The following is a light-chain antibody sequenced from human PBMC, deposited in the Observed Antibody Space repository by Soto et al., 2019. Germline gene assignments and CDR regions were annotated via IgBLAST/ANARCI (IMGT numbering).Light chain of an antibody. J-gene: IGLJ1*01. Sequence: QSVLTQSPSASASLGASVKLTCTLSSGHSSYAIAWHQQQPEKGPRYLMKLNSDGSHNKGDGIPDRFSGSSSGAERYLTISSLQSEDEADYYCQTWGTGGWVFGTGTQLTVL. CDR2: LNSDGSH. CDR1: SGHSSYA. V-gene: IGLV4-69*02. CDR3: QTWGTGGWV.